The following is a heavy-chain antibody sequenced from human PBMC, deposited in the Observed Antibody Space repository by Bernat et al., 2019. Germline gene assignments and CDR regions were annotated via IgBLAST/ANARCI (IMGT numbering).Heavy chain of an antibody. CDR1: GFTFSSYA. D-gene: IGHD3-22*01. CDR2: ISYDGSNK. J-gene: IGHJ6*02. V-gene: IGHV3-30-3*01. Sequence: QVQLVESGGGVVQPGRSLRLSCAASGFTFSSYAMHWVRQAPGKGLEWVAVISYDGSNKYYADSVKGRFTISRDNSKNTLYLQMNSLRAEDAAGYYWAGGGGDSSGYYSDYYYYGMDVWGQGTTVTVSS. CDR3: AGGGGDSSGYYSDYYYYGMDV.